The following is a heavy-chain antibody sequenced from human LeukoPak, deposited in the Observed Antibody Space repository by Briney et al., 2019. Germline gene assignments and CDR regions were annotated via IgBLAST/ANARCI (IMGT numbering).Heavy chain of an antibody. J-gene: IGHJ3*02. D-gene: IGHD4-17*01. V-gene: IGHV3-30*04. CDR1: GFTLKIYP. CDR2: ISHDGSDK. CDR3: AREGVQTTVDAFDI. Sequence: GGSLRPSCAASGFTLKIYPMHCVRHAPGKGLEWLSVISHDGSDKNNADSVKGRFIISRDNSKNTIYLQLNSLRPEDTAMYYCAREGVQTTVDAFDIWGLGTMVIVSS.